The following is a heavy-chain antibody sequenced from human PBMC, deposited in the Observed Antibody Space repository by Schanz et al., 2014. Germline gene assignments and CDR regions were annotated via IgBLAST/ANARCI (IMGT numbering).Heavy chain of an antibody. V-gene: IGHV1-18*01. CDR1: GYDFHIYA. Sequence: QILLVQPGPEVKKPGASVTVSCKASGYDFHIYAYSWVRQAPGQGPEWIGWISGYTGDTNYAQKFQGWVTMTRDTSISTAYMEVSRLKSDDTAVYYCARLSVAGRPHVNYWYFDLWGRGTLXTVSS. CDR3: ARLSVAGRPHVNYWYFDL. D-gene: IGHD6-19*01. CDR2: ISGYTGDT. J-gene: IGHJ2*01.